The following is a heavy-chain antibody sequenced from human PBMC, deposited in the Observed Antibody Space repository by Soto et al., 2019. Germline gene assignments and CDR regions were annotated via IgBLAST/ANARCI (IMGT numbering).Heavy chain of an antibody. CDR1: GYTFTNND. D-gene: IGHD5-18*01. J-gene: IGHJ5*02. Sequence: ASVKVSCKASGYTFTNNDVSWVRQATGQGLEWMGWVNPGSGDTGYAQKLQGRLTMTRDISIATAYMKLNSLTSEDTAIYYCARMDSFGSQSWCGPWGKVPRVTVSS. V-gene: IGHV1-8*01. CDR2: VNPGSGDT. CDR3: ARMDSFGSQSWCGP.